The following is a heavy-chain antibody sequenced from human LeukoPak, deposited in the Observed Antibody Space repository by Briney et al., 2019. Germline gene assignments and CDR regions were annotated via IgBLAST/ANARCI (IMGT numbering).Heavy chain of an antibody. J-gene: IGHJ2*01. CDR1: GFTFSTYW. CDR2: INHDGSEK. Sequence: PGGSLRLSCAASGFTFSTYWMTWVRQAPGKGLEWVANINHDGSEKYYVDSVRGRFTISRDNAKNSLYLQMNSLRAEDTAVYYCARDLEPHYYFDLWGRGTLVTVSS. CDR3: ARDLEPHYYFDL. D-gene: IGHD1-1*01. V-gene: IGHV3-7*01.